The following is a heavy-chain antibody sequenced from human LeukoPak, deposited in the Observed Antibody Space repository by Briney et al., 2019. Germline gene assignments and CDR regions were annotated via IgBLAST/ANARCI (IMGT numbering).Heavy chain of an antibody. V-gene: IGHV1-46*01. J-gene: IGHJ6*03. CDR3: ARDAREISGGSRDTSQQLVGNTLYSYYMDV. CDR1: GYTFTSYY. CDR2: INPSDGSK. Sequence: GASVKVSCKASGYTFTSYYIHWVRQAPGQGLEWMGIINPSDGSKSYPQKFQGRVIMTRDMSTSTVYMSLSSLMSSGRAVSYCARDAREISGGSRDTSQQLVGNTLYSYYMDVWGKGTTVTVSS. D-gene: IGHD6-13*01.